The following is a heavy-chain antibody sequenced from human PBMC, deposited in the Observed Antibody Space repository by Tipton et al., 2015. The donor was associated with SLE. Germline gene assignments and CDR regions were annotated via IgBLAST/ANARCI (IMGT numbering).Heavy chain of an antibody. J-gene: IGHJ4*02. CDR2: IIPIFGTA. D-gene: IGHD6-13*01. CDR1: GGTFSSFA. CDR3: AMPPLGQQLAYYYFDY. Sequence: QSGPEVKKPGSSVKVSCKASGGTFSSFAITWVRQAPGQGLEWMGGIIPIFGTANYAQKLQGRVTITTDESTSTGYMELSSLRSEDTAVYYCAMPPLGQQLAYYYFDYWGQGTLVTVSS. V-gene: IGHV1-69*05.